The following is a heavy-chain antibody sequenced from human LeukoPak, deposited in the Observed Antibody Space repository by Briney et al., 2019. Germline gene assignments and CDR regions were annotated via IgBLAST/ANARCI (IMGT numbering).Heavy chain of an antibody. CDR1: GGSINNYY. Sequence: PSETLSLTCTVSGGSINNYYWSWIRQPPGKGLEWIGYIYYRGSTNYNPSLKSRATISVDTSKNQFSLRLSSVTAADTAVYYCARAQTDYGDYALDYWGQGTLVTVSS. J-gene: IGHJ4*02. V-gene: IGHV4-59*12. CDR2: IYYRGST. D-gene: IGHD4-17*01. CDR3: ARAQTDYGDYALDY.